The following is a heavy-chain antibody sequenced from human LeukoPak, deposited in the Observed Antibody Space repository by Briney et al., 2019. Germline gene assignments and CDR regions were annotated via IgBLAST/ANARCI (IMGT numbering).Heavy chain of an antibody. V-gene: IGHV4-59*01. CDR2: ISYSGST. D-gene: IGHD5-12*01. CDR1: GGSIGSYY. J-gene: IGHJ5*02. Sequence: SETLSLACTVSGGSIGSYYWSWIRQPPGKGLEWIGHISYSGSTNYNPSLKSRVTISVDTSKNQFSLKLSSVTAADTAVYYCARGGSGYALNWFDPWGQGTLVTVSS. CDR3: ARGGSGYALNWFDP.